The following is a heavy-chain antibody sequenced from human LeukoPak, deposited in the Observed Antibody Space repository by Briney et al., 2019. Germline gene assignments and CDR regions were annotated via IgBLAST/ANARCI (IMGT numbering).Heavy chain of an antibody. CDR1: GFTFSSYA. J-gene: IGHJ4*02. V-gene: IGHV3-30-3*01. Sequence: GGSLRLSCAASGFTFSSYAMHWVRQAPGRGLEWVAVISYDGSNKYYADSVKGRFTISRDNSKNTPYLQMNSLRAEDTAVYYCARDSSSSWGLHYWGQGTLVSVSS. CDR2: ISYDGSNK. CDR3: ARDSSSSWGLHY. D-gene: IGHD6-13*01.